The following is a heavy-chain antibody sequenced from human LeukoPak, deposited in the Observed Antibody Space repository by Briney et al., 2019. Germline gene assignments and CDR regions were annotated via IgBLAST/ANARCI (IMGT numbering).Heavy chain of an antibody. CDR1: GYTFTSYG. CDR3: ARFSQYYDSPTHYLDY. Sequence: ASVKVSCKASGYTFTSYGISWVRQAPGQGLEWMGWISAYNGNTNYAQKLQGRVTMTTDTSTSTAYMELRSLRSDDTAVYYCARFSQYYDSPTHYLDYWGQGILVTVSS. CDR2: ISAYNGNT. D-gene: IGHD3-16*01. V-gene: IGHV1-18*01. J-gene: IGHJ4*02.